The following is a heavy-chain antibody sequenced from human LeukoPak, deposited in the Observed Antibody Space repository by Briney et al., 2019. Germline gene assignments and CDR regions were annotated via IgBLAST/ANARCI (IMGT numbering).Heavy chain of an antibody. CDR1: GGSISSYY. Sequence: PSETLSLTCTVFGGSISSYYWSWIRQPPGKGLEWIGYIYYSGSTNYNPSLKSRVTISVDTSKNQFSLKLSSVTAADTAVYYCARLYRGRGSPVDYWGQGTLVTVSS. CDR2: IYYSGST. J-gene: IGHJ4*02. V-gene: IGHV4-59*08. CDR3: ARLYRGRGSPVDY. D-gene: IGHD1-26*01.